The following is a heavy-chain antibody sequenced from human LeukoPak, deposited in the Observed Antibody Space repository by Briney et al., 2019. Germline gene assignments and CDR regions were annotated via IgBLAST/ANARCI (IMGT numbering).Heavy chain of an antibody. J-gene: IGHJ6*02. V-gene: IGHV4-59*01. CDR1: DGSINSYY. Sequence: SSETLSLTCSVSDGSINSYYWNWIRRPPGKGLEWIGYIYYNGNTNYSPSLKSRVTMSVDTSKNLFSLKVSSVTAADTAVYYCARGRSNYYGMDVWGQGTTVTVSS. D-gene: IGHD1-26*01. CDR2: IYYNGNT. CDR3: ARGRSNYYGMDV.